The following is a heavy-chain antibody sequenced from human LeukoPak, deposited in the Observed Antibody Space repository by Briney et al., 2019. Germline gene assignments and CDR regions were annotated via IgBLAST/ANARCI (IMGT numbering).Heavy chain of an antibody. CDR3: ARDGHYDILTGYFQD. D-gene: IGHD3-9*01. V-gene: IGHV3-30*02. CDR1: GFTFSSYG. J-gene: IGHJ1*01. Sequence: GGSLRLSCAASGFTFSSYGMHWVRQAPGKGLEWVAFIRYDGSNKYYADSVKGRFTISRDNSKNTLYLQMNSLRAEDTAVYYCARDGHYDILTGYFQDWGQGTLVTVSS. CDR2: IRYDGSNK.